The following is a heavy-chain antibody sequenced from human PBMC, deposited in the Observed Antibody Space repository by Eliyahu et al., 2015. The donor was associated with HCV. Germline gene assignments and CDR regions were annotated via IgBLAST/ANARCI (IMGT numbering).Heavy chain of an antibody. CDR2: IHTNTGNP. CDR1: GYTFNRNA. CDR3: ARQSGGAFDI. J-gene: IGHJ3*02. D-gene: IGHD3-10*01. V-gene: IGHV7-4-1*02. Sequence: QVLLVQSGSELKKPGASVKVSCXASGYTFNRNAMNWVRQAPGQGLEWMGWIHTNTGNPTYAQGFTGRFVFSLDTSVSTAYLQISSLKSEDTAVYYCARQSGGAFDIWGQGTMVTVSS.